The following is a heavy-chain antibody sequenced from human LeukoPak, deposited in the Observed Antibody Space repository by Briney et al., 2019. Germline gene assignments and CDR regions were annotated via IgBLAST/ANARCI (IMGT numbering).Heavy chain of an antibody. V-gene: IGHV5-10-1*01. CDR1: GYIFTTYW. CDR2: IDPSDSYT. Sequence: GESLKISCRGSGYIFTTYWITWVRHVPGKGLEWMGRIDPSDSYTNYSPSFQGHVTISADKSIITAYLQWSSLKASDTAMYYCARSRGSGWYDYWGQGTLVAVSS. CDR3: ARSRGSGWYDY. J-gene: IGHJ4*02. D-gene: IGHD6-19*01.